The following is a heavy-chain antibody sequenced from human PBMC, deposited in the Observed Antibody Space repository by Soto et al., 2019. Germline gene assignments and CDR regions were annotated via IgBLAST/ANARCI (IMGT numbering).Heavy chain of an antibody. CDR3: ARGYFYHDSSGLGAFDI. Sequence: ASVKVSCKASGYTFTSQYMHWVRQAPGQGLEWMGIINPSGGSTNYAQKFQGRVTMTRDTSTSTIYMEMSSLRSEDTAVYYCARGYFYHDSSGLGAFDIWGQGTMVTVSS. CDR2: INPSGGST. V-gene: IGHV1-46*01. J-gene: IGHJ3*02. CDR1: GYTFTSQY. D-gene: IGHD3-22*01.